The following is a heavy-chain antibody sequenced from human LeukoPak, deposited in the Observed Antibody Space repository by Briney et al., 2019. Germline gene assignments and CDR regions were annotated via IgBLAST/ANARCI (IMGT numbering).Heavy chain of an antibody. CDR2: IYHSGST. CDR1: GYSISSGYY. J-gene: IGHJ3*02. Sequence: SETLSLTCAVSGYSISSGYYWGWIRQPPGKGLEWIGIIYHSGSTYYNPSLKSRVTISVDTSKNQFSLKLSSVTAADTAVYYCARLRELRYFDWLLLFDAFDIWGQGTMVTVSS. D-gene: IGHD3-9*01. CDR3: ARLRELRYFDWLLLFDAFDI. V-gene: IGHV4-38-2*01.